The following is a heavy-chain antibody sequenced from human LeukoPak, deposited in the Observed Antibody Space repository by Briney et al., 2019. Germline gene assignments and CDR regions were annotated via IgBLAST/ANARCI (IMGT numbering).Heavy chain of an antibody. CDR1: GGSISSSSYY. Sequence: PSETLSLTCTVSGGSISSSSYYWGWIRQPPGKGLEWIGSIYYSGSTYCNPSLKSRVTISVDTSKNQFSLKLSSVTAADTSVYCCARLFVRAHNSFDPWGQGTLVTVSS. CDR2: IYYSGST. D-gene: IGHD3-10*02. J-gene: IGHJ5*02. CDR3: ARLFVRAHNSFDP. V-gene: IGHV4-39*01.